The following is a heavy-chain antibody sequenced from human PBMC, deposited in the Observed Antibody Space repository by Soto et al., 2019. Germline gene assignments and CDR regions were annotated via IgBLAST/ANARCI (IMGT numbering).Heavy chain of an antibody. CDR3: AKWGRYSIKLGGPFDP. CDR1: GFTFSNYA. D-gene: IGHD4-4*01. J-gene: IGHJ5*02. CDR2: ISGSGGST. V-gene: IGHV3-23*01. Sequence: GGSLRLSCAASGFTFSNYAMSWVRQAQGKGLEWVSAISGSGGSTYYADSVKGRLTISRDNSKNTLYLQMNSLRAEDTAVYYCAKWGRYSIKLGGPFDPWGQGTLVTVSS.